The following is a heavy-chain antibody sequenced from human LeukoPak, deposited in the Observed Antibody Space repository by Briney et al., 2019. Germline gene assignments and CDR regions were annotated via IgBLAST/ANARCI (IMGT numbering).Heavy chain of an antibody. CDR3: ARDCSSTSCYRMAFDP. CDR2: INQDGSEK. CDR1: GFTFSSYA. D-gene: IGHD2-2*02. Sequence: GGSLRLSCAASGFTFSSYAMSWVRQAPGKGLEWVANINQDGSEKYYVDSVKGRFTISRDNAKNSLYLQMNSLRAEDTAVYYCARDCSSTSCYRMAFDPWGQGTLVTVSP. J-gene: IGHJ5*02. V-gene: IGHV3-7*01.